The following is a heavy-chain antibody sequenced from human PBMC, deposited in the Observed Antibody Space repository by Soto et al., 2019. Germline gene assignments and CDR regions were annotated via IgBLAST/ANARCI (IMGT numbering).Heavy chain of an antibody. Sequence: GASVKVSCKASGYTFTSYGISWVRQAPGQGLEWMGWINPNSGGTNYAQKFQGWVTMTRDTSISTAYMELSRLRSDDTAVYYCAREGYVDIVLVPPTGMDVWGQGTTVTVS. J-gene: IGHJ6*02. V-gene: IGHV1-2*04. CDR3: AREGYVDIVLVPPTGMDV. CDR2: INPNSGGT. CDR1: GYTFTSYG. D-gene: IGHD2-2*01.